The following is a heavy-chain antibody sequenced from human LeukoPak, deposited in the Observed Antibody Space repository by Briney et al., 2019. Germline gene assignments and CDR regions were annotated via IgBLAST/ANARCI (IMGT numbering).Heavy chain of an antibody. D-gene: IGHD2-15*01. J-gene: IGHJ3*02. Sequence: KPSQTLSLTCTVSGGSISSGDYYWSWIRQPPGKGLEWIGYIYYSGSTYYNPSLKSRVTISVDTSKNQFSLKLSSVTAADTAVYYCARVSGKAVDAFDIWGQGTMVTVSS. CDR2: IYYSGST. CDR1: GGSISSGDYY. CDR3: ARVSGKAVDAFDI. V-gene: IGHV4-30-4*08.